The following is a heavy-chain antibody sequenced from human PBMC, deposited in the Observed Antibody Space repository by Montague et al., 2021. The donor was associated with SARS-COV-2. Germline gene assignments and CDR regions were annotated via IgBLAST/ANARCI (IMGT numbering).Heavy chain of an antibody. Sequence: SKTLSLTCTASGGSISSSSYYWGWIRQPPGKGLEWIGSIYYSGRTYYNPSLKSRVTISVDTSKNQFSLKLSSVTAADTAVYYCARVGRQQLVRLSGMDVWGQGTTVTVSS. CDR2: IYYSGRT. V-gene: IGHV4-39*07. CDR3: ARVGRQQLVRLSGMDV. CDR1: GGSISSSSYY. J-gene: IGHJ6*02. D-gene: IGHD6-13*01.